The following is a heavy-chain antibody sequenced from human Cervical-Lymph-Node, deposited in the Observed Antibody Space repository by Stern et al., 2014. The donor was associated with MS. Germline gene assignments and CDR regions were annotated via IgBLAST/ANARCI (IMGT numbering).Heavy chain of an antibody. CDR2: IYPSGST. J-gene: IGHJ3*02. Sequence: QVQLQESGPGLVKPSGTLSLTCAASGGSISSSNWWRWVRQPPGKGLEWIGEIYPSGSTNYNPALKSPVTLSEDQSREQLYLTFGCVTAADTAVYYCAREGYSSSYXXXXIWGQGTMVTVSS. CDR3: AREGYSSSYXXXXI. V-gene: IGHV4-4*02. CDR1: GGSISSSNW. D-gene: IGHD6-19*01.